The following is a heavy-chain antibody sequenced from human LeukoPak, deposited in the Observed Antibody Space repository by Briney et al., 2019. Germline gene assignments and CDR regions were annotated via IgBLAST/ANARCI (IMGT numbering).Heavy chain of an antibody. Sequence: PGGSLRLSCAASGFTFSTYWMSWVRQAPGKGLEWVANIKQDGSEKYYLDSVKGRFTISRDNAKNSLYLQMNSLRAEDTAVYFCTREAAAGIDHWGQGTLVTASS. CDR1: GFTFSTYW. V-gene: IGHV3-7*01. CDR3: TREAAAGIDH. CDR2: IKQDGSEK. D-gene: IGHD6-13*01. J-gene: IGHJ4*02.